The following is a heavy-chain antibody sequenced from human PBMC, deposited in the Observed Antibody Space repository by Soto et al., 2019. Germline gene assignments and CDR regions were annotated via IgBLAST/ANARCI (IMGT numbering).Heavy chain of an antibody. CDR2: IYSGGST. CDR3: ARIYSSSWRDYYYYMDV. J-gene: IGHJ6*03. D-gene: IGHD6-13*01. Sequence: GGSLRLSCAASGFTVSSNYMSWVRQAPGKGLEWVSVIYSGGSTYYADSVKGRFTISRDNSKNTLYLQMNSLRAEDTAVYYCARIYSSSWRDYYYYMDVWGKGTTVTVSS. CDR1: GFTVSSNY. V-gene: IGHV3-66*01.